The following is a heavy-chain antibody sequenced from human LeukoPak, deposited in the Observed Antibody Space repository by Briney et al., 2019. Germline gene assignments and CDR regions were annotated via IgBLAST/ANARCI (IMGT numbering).Heavy chain of an antibody. Sequence: SSETLSLTCAVYGGSFSGYYWSWIRQPPGKGLEWIGEINHSGSTNYNPSLKSRVTISVDTSKNQFSLKLSSVTAADTAVYYCARGGKLGPCDYWGQGTLVTVSS. CDR1: GGSFSGYY. CDR3: ARGGKLGPCDY. D-gene: IGHD3-3*02. V-gene: IGHV4-34*01. CDR2: INHSGST. J-gene: IGHJ4*02.